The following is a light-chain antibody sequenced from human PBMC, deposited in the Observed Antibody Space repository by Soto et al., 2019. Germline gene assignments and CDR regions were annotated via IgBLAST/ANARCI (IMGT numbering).Light chain of an antibody. CDR1: SSNIGAGYD. J-gene: IGLJ1*01. CDR2: VNS. Sequence: QSVLTQPPSVSGAPGQRVTISCTGSSSNIGAGYDVHWYQQLPGTAPKLLIYVNSNRPSGVPDRFSGSKSGTSASLAITGLQPEDEAVYYCQSFDNSLSGPYVFGTGTKVTVL. CDR3: QSFDNSLSGPYV. V-gene: IGLV1-40*01.